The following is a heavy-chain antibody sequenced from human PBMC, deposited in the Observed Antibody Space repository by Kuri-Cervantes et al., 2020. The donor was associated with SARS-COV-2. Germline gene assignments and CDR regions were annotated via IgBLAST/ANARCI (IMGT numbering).Heavy chain of an antibody. CDR1: GYTFTSYY. CDR2: INPSGGST. CDR3: ARDGRGDGSSKTLDY. Sequence: ASVKVSCKASGYTFTSYYMHWVRQAPGQGLEWMGIINPSGGSTSYAQKFQGRVTMTRDTSTSTAYMELRSLRSDDTAVYYCARDGRGDGSSKTLDYWGQGTLVTVSS. D-gene: IGHD1-26*01. V-gene: IGHV1-46*01. J-gene: IGHJ4*02.